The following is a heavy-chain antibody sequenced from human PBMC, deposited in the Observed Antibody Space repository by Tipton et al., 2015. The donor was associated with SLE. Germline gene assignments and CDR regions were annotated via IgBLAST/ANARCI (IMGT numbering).Heavy chain of an antibody. V-gene: IGHV4-61*09. CDR2: IYTIGST. D-gene: IGHD3-16*01. CDR3: ARRTGGGELVWFDP. CDR1: GGSISSGSYY. J-gene: IGHJ5*02. Sequence: TLSLTCTVSGGSISSGSYYWSWVRQPAGKGLEWIGHIYTIGSTNYNPSLKSRVTISVDTSKYQFSLKLSSVTAADTAVYYCARRTGGGELVWFDPWGQGTLVTVSS.